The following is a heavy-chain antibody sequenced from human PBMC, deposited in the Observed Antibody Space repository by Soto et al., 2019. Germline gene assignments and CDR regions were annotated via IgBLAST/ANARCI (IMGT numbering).Heavy chain of an antibody. CDR3: AVIRGFDP. D-gene: IGHD3-3*01. Sequence: SETLSLTCVVSGGSISSSNWWSWVRQPPGKGLEWIGEIFHSGSATYNPSLKSRVSISVDKSKNQFFLKLTSVTAADTALYCCAVIRGFDPWGQGTLVTVSS. CDR1: GGSISSSNW. CDR2: IFHSGSA. V-gene: IGHV4-4*01. J-gene: IGHJ5*02.